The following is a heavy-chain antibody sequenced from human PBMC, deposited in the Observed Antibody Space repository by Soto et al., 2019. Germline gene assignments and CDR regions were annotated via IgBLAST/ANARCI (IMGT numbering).Heavy chain of an antibody. CDR2: IIPIFGTA. CDR3: AREEGATIPNYYYYGRYV. V-gene: IGHV1-69*01. D-gene: IGHD5-12*01. Sequence: QVQLVQSGAEVKKPGSSVKVSCKASGGTFSSYAISWVRQAPGQGLEWMGGIIPIFGTANYAKKLQGRVTITADESTSTAYMELSSLRSEDTAVYYCAREEGATIPNYYYYGRYVGGQGTTVTVSS. J-gene: IGHJ6*01. CDR1: GGTFSSYA.